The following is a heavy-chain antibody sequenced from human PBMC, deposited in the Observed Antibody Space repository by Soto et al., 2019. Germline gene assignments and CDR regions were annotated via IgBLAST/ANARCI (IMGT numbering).Heavy chain of an antibody. CDR1: GFTFTNYG. CDR2: SSALNGFT. J-gene: IGHJ4*02. Sequence: QLQLVQSGSEVKKPGASVKVSCKTSGFTFTNYGFTWVRQAPGKGLEWMGWSSALNGFTNYAQDFQGRITLTTDSSTNTAYMELRGLRSDDTAFYYCAATRSIAIGLLDWGQGPLVSVAA. CDR3: AATRSIAIGLLD. V-gene: IGHV1-18*01. D-gene: IGHD6-6*01.